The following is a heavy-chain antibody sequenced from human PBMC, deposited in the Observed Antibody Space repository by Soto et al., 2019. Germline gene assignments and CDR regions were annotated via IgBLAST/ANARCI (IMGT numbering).Heavy chain of an antibody. CDR1: GFTFSSYS. V-gene: IGHV3-48*02. D-gene: IGHD3-3*01. Sequence: PGGSLRLSCAASGFTFSSYSMNWVRQAPGKGLEWLSYISSSSSTIYYAGSVKGRFTISRDNAKNSLYLQMNSLRDEDTAVYYCARESRFLEWLSLNWFDPWGQGTLVTVSS. CDR3: ARESRFLEWLSLNWFDP. CDR2: ISSSSSTI. J-gene: IGHJ5*02.